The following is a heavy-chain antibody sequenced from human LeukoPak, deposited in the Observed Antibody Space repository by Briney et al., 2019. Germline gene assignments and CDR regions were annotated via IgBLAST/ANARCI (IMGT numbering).Heavy chain of an antibody. Sequence: PGGSLRLSCAASGVTVSSNYMTWVGQAPGKGLEGASVIYSGGNTYYADSVKGRFTISRDNSKNTLHLQMNSLRVEDTAVYYCARLRGEAGTHLSYDYWGQGTLVTVSS. J-gene: IGHJ4*02. D-gene: IGHD1-1*01. V-gene: IGHV3-66*04. CDR2: IYSGGNT. CDR1: GVTVSSNY. CDR3: ARLRGEAGTHLSYDY.